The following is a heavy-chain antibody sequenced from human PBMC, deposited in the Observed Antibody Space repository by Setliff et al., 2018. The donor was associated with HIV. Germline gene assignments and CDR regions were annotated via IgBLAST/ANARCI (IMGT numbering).Heavy chain of an antibody. J-gene: IGHJ4*02. D-gene: IGHD6-6*01. CDR3: ARHDTEYSSYPIDY. CDR1: GYSMSSGYY. V-gene: IGHV4-38-2*01. Sequence: SETLSLTCGVSGYSMSSGYYWGWIRQPPGKGLEWIGFIYYRGSTYYYGGSTYYNPSLKSRVTISVDTSKNQFSLKLSSVTAADTAVYYCARHDTEYSSYPIDYWGQGNLVTVSS. CDR2: IYYRGSTYYYGGST.